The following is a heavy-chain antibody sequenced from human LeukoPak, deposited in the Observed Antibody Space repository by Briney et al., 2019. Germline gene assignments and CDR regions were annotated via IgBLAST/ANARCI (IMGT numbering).Heavy chain of an antibody. CDR2: ISRSSNYI. CDR1: GFTFSTYA. CDR3: ARGYYDFWSNYGYFDY. V-gene: IGHV3-21*01. J-gene: IGHJ4*02. D-gene: IGHD3-3*01. Sequence: PGGSLRLSCAASGFTFSTYAMHWVRQAPGKGLEWVSSISRSSNYIYYADSVKGRFTISRDNAKNSLYLQMNSLGAEDTAVYYCARGYYDFWSNYGYFDYWGQGTLVTVSS.